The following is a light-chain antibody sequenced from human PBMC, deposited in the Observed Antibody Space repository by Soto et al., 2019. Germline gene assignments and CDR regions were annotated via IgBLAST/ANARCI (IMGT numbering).Light chain of an antibody. Sequence: QSALTQPRSVSGSPGQSVTISCTGTSNDVGGYKYVSWYQQHPGKAPKLIIYEVNNRPSGVSNRFSGSKSGNTASLTISGLQAADEADYYCTSFTSITTVVFGGGTQLTVL. CDR2: EVN. CDR3: TSFTSITTVV. J-gene: IGLJ2*01. CDR1: SNDVGGYKY. V-gene: IGLV2-14*01.